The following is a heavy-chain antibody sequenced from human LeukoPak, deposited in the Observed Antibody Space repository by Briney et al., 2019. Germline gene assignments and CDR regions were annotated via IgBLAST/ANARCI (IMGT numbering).Heavy chain of an antibody. J-gene: IGHJ5*02. Sequence: PGESLRLSCAASGFTFSSYAMHWVRQAPGKGLEGVAVISYDGSNKYYADSVKGRFTISRDNSKNTLYLQMNSLKAEDTAVYYCARGRLRIIARSWFDPWGQGTLVTVSS. CDR2: ISYDGSNK. CDR1: GFTFSSYA. CDR3: ARGRLRIIARSWFDP. V-gene: IGHV3-30*04. D-gene: IGHD2-15*01.